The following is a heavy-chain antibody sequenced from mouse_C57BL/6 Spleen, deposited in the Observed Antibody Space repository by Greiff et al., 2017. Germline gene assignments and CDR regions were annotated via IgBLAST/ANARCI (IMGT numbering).Heavy chain of an antibody. J-gene: IGHJ4*01. Sequence: VQLQQPGAELVKPGASVKLSCKASGYTFTSYWMQWVKQRPGQGLEWIGEIDPSDSYTNYNQKFKGKATLTVDTSSSTAYMQLSSLTSEDSAVYYCATLLSYAMDYWGQGTSVTVSS. CDR2: IDPSDSYT. V-gene: IGHV1-50*01. CDR3: ATLLSYAMDY. D-gene: IGHD2-1*01. CDR1: GYTFTSYW.